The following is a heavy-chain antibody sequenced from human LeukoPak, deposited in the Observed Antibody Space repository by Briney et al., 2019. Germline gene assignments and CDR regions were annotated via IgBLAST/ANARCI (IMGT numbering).Heavy chain of an antibody. Sequence: PSETLSLTCTVTGGSISSSSYYWGWIRQPPGKGLERIGGNYYSGSTYYNPSLKSRVTISVDTSKNQFSLKLSSVTAADTAVYYCARDHRVLRFLEPKGWFDPWGQGTLVTVSS. CDR3: ARDHRVLRFLEPKGWFDP. J-gene: IGHJ5*02. D-gene: IGHD3-3*01. V-gene: IGHV4-39*07. CDR1: GGSISSSSYY. CDR2: NYYSGST.